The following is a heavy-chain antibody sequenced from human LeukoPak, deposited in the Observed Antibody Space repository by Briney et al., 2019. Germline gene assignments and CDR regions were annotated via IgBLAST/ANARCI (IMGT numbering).Heavy chain of an antibody. J-gene: IGHJ4*02. Sequence: ASVKVSCKASGYTFTSYDINWVRQATGQGLEWMGWMNPNSGNTGYAQKFQGRVTMTRNTSISTAYMELSSLRSEDTAVYYCARCPADSGYHSSWGQGTLVTVSS. CDR3: ARCPADSGYHSS. CDR2: MNPNSGNT. D-gene: IGHD3-22*01. CDR1: GYTFTSYD. V-gene: IGHV1-8*01.